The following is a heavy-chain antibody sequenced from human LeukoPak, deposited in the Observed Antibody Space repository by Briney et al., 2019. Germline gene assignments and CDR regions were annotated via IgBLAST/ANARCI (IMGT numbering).Heavy chain of an antibody. J-gene: IGHJ3*02. CDR2: INPNREDT. D-gene: IGHD2-15*01. CDR3: ARDSGSDAFDI. V-gene: IGHV1-2*02. CDR1: GYTFTDYY. Sequence: ASVKVSCKTSGYTFTDYYIHWVRQAPGQGLEWMGWINPNREDTNYAQRFQGRVTMTRDTSISTAYMELNRLTSDDTAVYFCARDSGSDAFDIWGRGTMVTVSS.